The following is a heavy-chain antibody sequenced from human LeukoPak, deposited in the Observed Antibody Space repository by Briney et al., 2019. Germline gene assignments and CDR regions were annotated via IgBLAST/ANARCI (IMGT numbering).Heavy chain of an antibody. CDR2: INSDGSST. CDR1: GFTFSSYW. D-gene: IGHD6-19*01. CDR3: ARAGRSSGFDY. J-gene: IGHJ4*02. Sequence: GGSLRLSCAASGFTFSSYWMHWVRQAPGKGLVWVSRINSDGSSTSYADSVKGRFTISRDNAKNTLYLQVNSLRAEDTAVYYCARAGRSSGFDYWGQGTLVTVSS. V-gene: IGHV3-74*01.